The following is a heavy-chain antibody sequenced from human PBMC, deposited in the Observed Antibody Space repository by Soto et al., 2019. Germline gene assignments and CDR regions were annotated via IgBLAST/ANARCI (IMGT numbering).Heavy chain of an antibody. V-gene: IGHV3-30*18. J-gene: IGHJ4*02. D-gene: IGHD1-20*01. CDR1: GFTFRAYA. CDR2: ISYDGSNK. CDR3: SKDRQSIIIPSASGYVDF. Sequence: QVQLVESGGGVVQPGRSLRLSCAASGFTFRAYAMHWVRQAPGKGLEWVAVISYDGSNKYYAVSVKDRFSISRDKDTLFLEMNSQRPEDTAVYFCSKDRQSIIIPSASGYVDFWGQGSLVTVSS.